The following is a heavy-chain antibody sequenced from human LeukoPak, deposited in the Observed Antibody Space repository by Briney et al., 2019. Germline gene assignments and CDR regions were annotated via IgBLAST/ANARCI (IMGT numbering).Heavy chain of an antibody. Sequence: GGSLRLSCAASGFTFTNYWMHWVRQAPGKGLVWVSRIDIDGTGTSYADSVKGRFTISRDNAKNTVSLQMNSLKAEDTAVYYCARGFVSMVRGLFDYWGQGTLVTVYS. D-gene: IGHD3-10*01. CDR2: IDIDGTGT. CDR3: ARGFVSMVRGLFDY. J-gene: IGHJ4*02. CDR1: GFTFTNYW. V-gene: IGHV3-74*01.